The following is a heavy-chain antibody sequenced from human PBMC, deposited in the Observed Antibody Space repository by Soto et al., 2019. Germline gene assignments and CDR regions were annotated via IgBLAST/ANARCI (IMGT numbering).Heavy chain of an antibody. CDR1: GYNFTIYG. V-gene: IGHV1-18*04. Sequence: QVQLVQSGAEVKKPGASVTVSCKASGYNFTIYGISWVRQAPGQGLEWMGWISGYNGNTDYAQNLQDRVTLTTDAATSSVYMELRSLRSDDTAVYYGARVDYYDSSGYYGYWGQGTLITVSS. CDR3: ARVDYYDSSGYYGY. CDR2: ISGYNGNT. D-gene: IGHD3-22*01. J-gene: IGHJ4*02.